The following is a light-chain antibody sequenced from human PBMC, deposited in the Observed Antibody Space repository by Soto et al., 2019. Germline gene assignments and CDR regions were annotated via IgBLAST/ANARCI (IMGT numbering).Light chain of an antibody. CDR2: AAS. Sequence: DIQMTQSPSSLSASVGDRVTITCRASQAISNYVAWFQQKPGKAPKSLIYAASSLRSGVPSKFSGSGFGTDFTLTISNLQPEDFATYYCQHYNTYPITFGQGTRLEI. J-gene: IGKJ5*01. CDR3: QHYNTYPIT. V-gene: IGKV1-16*02. CDR1: QAISNY.